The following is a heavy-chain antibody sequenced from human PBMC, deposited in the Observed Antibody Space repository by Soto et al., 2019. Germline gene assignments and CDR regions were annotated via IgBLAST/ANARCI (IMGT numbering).Heavy chain of an antibody. Sequence: VQLVQSGAEVKKPGASVKVSGKTSGYTFTRYGISWERQAPGQGLEWMGWISAYNGNTNYAQKLQGRVTMTTDTSTSTAYMELRSLRSDDTAVYYCARDYQSGDYDGSARAYYFMDVWGKGTTVTVSS. CDR3: ARDYQSGDYDGSARAYYFMDV. CDR2: ISAYNGNT. V-gene: IGHV1-18*01. D-gene: IGHD3-10*01. J-gene: IGHJ6*03. CDR1: GYTFTRYG.